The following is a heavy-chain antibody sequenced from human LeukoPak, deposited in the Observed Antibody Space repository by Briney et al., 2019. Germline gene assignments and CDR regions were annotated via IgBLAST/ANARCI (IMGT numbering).Heavy chain of an antibody. D-gene: IGHD3-10*01. CDR2: IIWVVGST. J-gene: IGHJ4*02. CDR1: GVSSAVYI. CDR3: AKGPPYYYGSGSYYNYFDY. V-gene: IGHV3-43*01. Sequence: PGGCLRVSCAAPGVSSAVYIIYWVCAGLREGLEWVSLIIWVVGSTYYADSVKRRFTISRDNSKNSLYLQMNSLRTEDTTMYYCAKGPPYYYGSGSYYNYFDYWGQGTLVTVSS.